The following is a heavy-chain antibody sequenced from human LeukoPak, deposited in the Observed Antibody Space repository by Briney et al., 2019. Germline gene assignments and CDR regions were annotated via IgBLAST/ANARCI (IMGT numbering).Heavy chain of an antibody. CDR3: AREYIRSDEHNY. V-gene: IGHV1-2*02. Sequence: ASVKVSCKASGYTFTRYYMHGVRQAPGQGLEGMGWINPNSSGTNYAQKFQVRVTMTSYTSISTVYMELSRLRSDDTAVYYCAREYIRSDEHNYWGQGTLVTVSS. D-gene: IGHD2-21*01. CDR2: INPNSSGT. J-gene: IGHJ4*02. CDR1: GYTFTRYY.